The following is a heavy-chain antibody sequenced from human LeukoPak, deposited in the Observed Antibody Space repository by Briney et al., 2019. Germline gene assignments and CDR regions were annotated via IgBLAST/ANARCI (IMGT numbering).Heavy chain of an antibody. D-gene: IGHD4-11*01. CDR2: ISWNSGSI. J-gene: IGHJ4*02. CDR1: GFTFDDYA. V-gene: IGHV3-9*01. CDR3: AIEGDDYLNYFDY. Sequence: GGSLRLSCAASGFTFDDYAMHWVRQAPGKGLEWVSGISWNSGSIGYADSVKGRFTISRDNAKNSLYLQMNSLRAEDTALYYCAIEGDDYLNYFDYCGQGTLVTVSS.